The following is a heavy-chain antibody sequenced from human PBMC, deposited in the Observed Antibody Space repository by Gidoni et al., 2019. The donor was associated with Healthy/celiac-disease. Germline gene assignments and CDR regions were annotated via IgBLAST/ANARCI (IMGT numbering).Heavy chain of an antibody. J-gene: IGHJ5*02. V-gene: IGHV3-13*01. Sequence: EVQLVESGGGLVQPGGSLRLSCAASGFTFSSYDMHWVRQATGKGLELFLAIGTACDTYYPGSVKGRFTISRENAKNSLYLQMNSLRAGDTAVYYCARSLTGEQRGYWFDPWGQGTLVTVSS. CDR2: IGTACDT. CDR3: ARSLTGEQRGYWFDP. CDR1: GFTFSSYD. D-gene: IGHD7-27*01.